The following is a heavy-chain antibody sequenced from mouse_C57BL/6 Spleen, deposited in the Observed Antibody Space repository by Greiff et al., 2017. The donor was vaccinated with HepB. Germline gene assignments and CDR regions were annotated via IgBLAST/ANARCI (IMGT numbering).Heavy chain of an antibody. V-gene: IGHV1-15*01. CDR3: TRKVLYSSSRYWYFDV. J-gene: IGHJ1*03. D-gene: IGHD1-1*01. Sequence: QVQLQQSGAELVRPGASVTLSCKASGYTFTDYEMHWVKQTPVHGLEWIGAIDPETGGTAYNQKFKGKAILTADKSSSTAYMELRSLTSEDSAVYYCTRKVLYSSSRYWYFDVWGTGTTVTVSS. CDR1: GYTFTDYE. CDR2: IDPETGGT.